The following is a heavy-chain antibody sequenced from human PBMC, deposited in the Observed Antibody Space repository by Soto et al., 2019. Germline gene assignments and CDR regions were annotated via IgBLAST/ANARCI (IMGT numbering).Heavy chain of an antibody. J-gene: IGHJ5*02. V-gene: IGHV1-18*01. CDR3: ARDKGAYCGGDCYSTWFDP. CDR1: GYTFTSYG. D-gene: IGHD2-21*02. Sequence: WASVKVSCKASGYTFTSYGISWVRQAPGQGLDWMGWISAYNGNTNYAQKLQGRVTMTTDTSTSTAYMELRSLRSDDTAVYYCARDKGAYCGGDCYSTWFDPWGQGTLVTVSS. CDR2: ISAYNGNT.